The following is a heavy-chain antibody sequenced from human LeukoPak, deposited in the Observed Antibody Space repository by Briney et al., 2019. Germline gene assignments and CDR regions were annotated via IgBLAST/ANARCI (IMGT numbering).Heavy chain of an antibody. J-gene: IGHJ6*03. CDR2: IYPGDSDT. D-gene: IGHD2-2*01. CDR3: ARAMAYCSSTSCYDMDV. Sequence: PGGSLKISCKGSGYSFTSYWIGWVRQMPGKGLEWMGIIYPGDSDTRYSPSFQGQVTISADKSISTAYLQWSSLKASDTAMYYCARAMAYCSSTSCYDMDVWGKGTTVTVSS. V-gene: IGHV5-51*01. CDR1: GYSFTSYW.